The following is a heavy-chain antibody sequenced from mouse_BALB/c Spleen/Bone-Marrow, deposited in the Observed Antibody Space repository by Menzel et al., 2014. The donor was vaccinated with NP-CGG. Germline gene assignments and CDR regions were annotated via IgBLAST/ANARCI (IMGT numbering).Heavy chain of an antibody. CDR1: DYTFTYHL. Sequence: VQLLQSAAELASPGASVTLSCTASDYTFTYHLMNWVKNTPGQRLEWIGRSYPVSGKTNYNHKFMCKVTISVDRPSRTVYMVLNSLTSEEPAVYYCGRGEYFDYWGQGITRTGSS. V-gene: IGHV1-11*01. J-gene: IGHJ2*01. CDR2: SYPVSGKT. CDR3: GRGEYFDY.